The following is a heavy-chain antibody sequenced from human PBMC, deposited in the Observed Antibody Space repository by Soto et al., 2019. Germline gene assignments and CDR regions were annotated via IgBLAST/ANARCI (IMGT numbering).Heavy chain of an antibody. V-gene: IGHV3-23*01. CDR1: GFTFNSFA. J-gene: IGHJ5*02. Sequence: GGSLRLSCAASGFTFNSFAMSWVRQAPGKGLEWVSAVSGSGGSTYYADSVRGRFTISRDNSKNTVHLQMNSLRAEDTAIYYCAKDRAAIGKTPRFDPWGQGTLVTVSS. CDR3: AKDRAAIGKTPRFDP. D-gene: IGHD1-1*01. CDR2: VSGSGGST.